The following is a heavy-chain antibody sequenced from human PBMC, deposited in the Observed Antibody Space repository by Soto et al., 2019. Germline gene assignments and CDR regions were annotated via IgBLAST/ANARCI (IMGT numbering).Heavy chain of an antibody. D-gene: IGHD3-10*01. Sequence: PGGSLRLSCAASGFTFSSCAMGWVRQAPGKGLVWVSRIKSDGSSTSYADSVKGRFTISRDNAKNTLDLQMHGLRAEDMAVYYCARSVRSGSFPYYYYAMDVWGQGTTVTVSS. CDR3: ARSVRSGSFPYYYYAMDV. J-gene: IGHJ6*02. CDR1: GFTFSSCA. V-gene: IGHV3-74*01. CDR2: IKSDGSST.